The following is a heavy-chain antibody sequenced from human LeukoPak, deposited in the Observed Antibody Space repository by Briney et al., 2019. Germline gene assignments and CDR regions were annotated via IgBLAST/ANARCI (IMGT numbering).Heavy chain of an antibody. D-gene: IGHD3-9*01. V-gene: IGHV3-23*01. CDR3: AKFRFRLPGG. Sequence: PGGSLSLSCAASGFTFSSYAMSWVRQAPGKGLEWVSAISGSGGSTYYADSVKGRFTISRDNTKNTLYLQMNSRRAEDTAVYDCAKFRFRLPGGWGQGTLVTVSS. CDR1: GFTFSSYA. J-gene: IGHJ4*02. CDR2: ISGSGGST.